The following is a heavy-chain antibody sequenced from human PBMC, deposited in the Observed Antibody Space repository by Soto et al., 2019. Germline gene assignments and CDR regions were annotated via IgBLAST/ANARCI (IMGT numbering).Heavy chain of an antibody. CDR3: AKDNRIVVVNIRPFDY. V-gene: IGHV3-23*01. CDR2: ISGSGGST. CDR1: GITLGSRA. Sequence: PLGSLRLSCVDSGITLGSRAMSWVCQAPGKVLDWVSAISGSGGSTYYADSVKGRFTIYRDNSKNTLYLQMNSLRAEDTAVYYCAKDNRIVVVNIRPFDYWGQGSLVTATS. D-gene: IGHD3-22*01. J-gene: IGHJ4*02.